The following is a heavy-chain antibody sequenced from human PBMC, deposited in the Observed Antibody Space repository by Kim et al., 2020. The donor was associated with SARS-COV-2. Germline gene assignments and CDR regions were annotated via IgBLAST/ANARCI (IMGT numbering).Heavy chain of an antibody. CDR2: IYYSGST. V-gene: IGHV4-39*07. D-gene: IGHD6-19*01. CDR1: GGSISSSSYY. CDR3: AREGAVAGPNWFDP. J-gene: IGHJ5*02. Sequence: SETLSLTCTVSGGSISSSSYYWGWIRQPPGKGLEWIGSIYYSGSTYYNPSLKSRVTISVDTSKNQFYLKLSSVTAADTAVYYCAREGAVAGPNWFDPCGQGTLVTVSS.